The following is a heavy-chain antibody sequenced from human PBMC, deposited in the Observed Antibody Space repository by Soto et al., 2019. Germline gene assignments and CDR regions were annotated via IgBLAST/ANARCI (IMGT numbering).Heavy chain of an antibody. CDR3: ASLYGDYAY. Sequence: QVQLVESGGGVVQPGRSLRLSCAASGFTFSSYAMHWVRQAPGKGLEWVAVISYDGSNKYYADSVKGRFTISRDNSKNTLYLQMNSLRAEDMAVYYCASLYGDYAYWGQGTLVTVSS. J-gene: IGHJ4*02. D-gene: IGHD4-17*01. CDR1: GFTFSSYA. CDR2: ISYDGSNK. V-gene: IGHV3-30-3*01.